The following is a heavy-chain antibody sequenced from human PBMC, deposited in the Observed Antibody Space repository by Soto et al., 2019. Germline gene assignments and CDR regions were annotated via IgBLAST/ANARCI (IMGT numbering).Heavy chain of an antibody. CDR2: INPSGGST. CDR1: GYTFTSYY. J-gene: IGHJ5*01. Sequence: ASVKVSCKASGYTFTSYYMHWVRQAPGQGLEWMGIINPSGGSTSYAQKFQGRVTMTRDTSTSTVYMELSSLRSEDTAVYYCACKATPLTVIYSRAQRTPVPVSS. CDR3: ACKATPLTVIYS. V-gene: IGHV1-46*01.